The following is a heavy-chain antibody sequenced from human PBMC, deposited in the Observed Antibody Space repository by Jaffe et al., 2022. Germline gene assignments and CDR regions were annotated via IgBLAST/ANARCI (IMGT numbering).Heavy chain of an antibody. V-gene: IGHV2-70*20. D-gene: IGHD3-9*01. J-gene: IGHJ4*02. CDR1: GFSLSTSGMC. CDR3: ARIYSNYDILTGYYNAYYFDY. Sequence: QVTLRESGPALVKPTQTLTLTCTFSGFSLSTSGMCVSWVRQPPGKALEWLALIDWDDDKYYSTSLKTRLTISKDTSKNQVVLTMTNMDPVDTATYYCARIYSNYDILTGYYNAYYFDYWGQGTLVTVSS. CDR2: IDWDDDK.